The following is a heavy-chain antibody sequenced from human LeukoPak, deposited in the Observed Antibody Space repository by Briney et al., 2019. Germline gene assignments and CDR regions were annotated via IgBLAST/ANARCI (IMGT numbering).Heavy chain of an antibody. J-gene: IGHJ4*02. CDR2: IYTSGST. Sequence: SQTLSLTCTVSGGSISSGSYYWSWIRQPAGKGLEWIGRIYTSGSTNYNPSLKSRVTISVDTSKNQFSLKLSSVTAADTAVYYCARGYYYDSTGYYQYYFDYWGQGTLVTVSS. CDR3: ARGYYYDSTGYYQYYFDY. CDR1: GGSISSGSYY. V-gene: IGHV4-61*02. D-gene: IGHD3-22*01.